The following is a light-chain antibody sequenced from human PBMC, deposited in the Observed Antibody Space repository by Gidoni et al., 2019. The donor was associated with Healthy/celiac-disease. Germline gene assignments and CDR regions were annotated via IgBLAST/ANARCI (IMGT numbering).Light chain of an antibody. CDR2: KAS. J-gene: IGKJ1*01. Sequence: DIQMTQSPSTLSASVGDRVTITCRASQSSSSWLAWYQQKPGKAPKTLIYKASSLESGVPSRFSGSGSGTEFTLTISSLQPDDFATYYCQQYNSYSPWTFGQGTKVEIK. V-gene: IGKV1-5*03. CDR3: QQYNSYSPWT. CDR1: QSSSSW.